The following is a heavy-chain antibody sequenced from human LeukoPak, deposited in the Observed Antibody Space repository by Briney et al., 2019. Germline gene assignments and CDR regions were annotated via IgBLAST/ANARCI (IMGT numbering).Heavy chain of an antibody. D-gene: IGHD3-3*01. V-gene: IGHV1-69*02. CDR1: GGTFSSYT. CDR3: AEENHFRGENSRFRDP. Sequence: SVKVSCKASGGTFSSYTISWVRQAPGQGREWMERIIPILGIANYAQKFQGRVTITADKSTSTAYMELSSLRSEDTAVYYCAEENHFRGENSRFRDPWGQGTLVTVSS. J-gene: IGHJ5*02. CDR2: IIPILGIA.